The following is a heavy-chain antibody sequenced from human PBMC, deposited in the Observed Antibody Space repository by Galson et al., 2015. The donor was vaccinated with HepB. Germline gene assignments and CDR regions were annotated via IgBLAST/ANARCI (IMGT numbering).Heavy chain of an antibody. CDR1: GGSFSGYY. CDR2: INHSGST. Sequence: ETLSLTCAVCGGSFSGYYWSWIRQPPGKGLEWIGEINHSGSTNYNPSLKSRVTISVDTSKNQFSLKLSSVTAADTAVYYCARATYYYDSSGYYPEGTFDYWGQGTLVTVSS. J-gene: IGHJ4*02. CDR3: ARATYYYDSSGYYPEGTFDY. V-gene: IGHV4-34*01. D-gene: IGHD3-22*01.